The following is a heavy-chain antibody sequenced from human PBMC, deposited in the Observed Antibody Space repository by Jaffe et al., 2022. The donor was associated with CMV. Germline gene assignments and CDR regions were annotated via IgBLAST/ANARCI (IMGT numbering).Heavy chain of an antibody. Sequence: EVQLVESGGGLVKPGGSLRLSCAASGFTFSSYSMNWVRQAPGKGLEWVSSISSSSSYIYYADSVKGRFTISRDNAKNSLYLQMNSLRAEDTAVYYCARDSWCSGGSCSEYFQHWGQGTLVTVSS. V-gene: IGHV3-21*01. CDR3: ARDSWCSGGSCSEYFQH. CDR1: GFTFSSYS. J-gene: IGHJ1*01. D-gene: IGHD2-15*01. CDR2: ISSSSSYI.